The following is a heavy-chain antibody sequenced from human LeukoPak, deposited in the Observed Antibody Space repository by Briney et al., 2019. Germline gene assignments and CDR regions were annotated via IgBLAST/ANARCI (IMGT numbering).Heavy chain of an antibody. J-gene: IGHJ2*01. Sequence: PSETLSLTCAVYGGSFSGYYWSWVRQAPGKGLEWVSAISGSGGSTYYADSVKGRFTISRDNSKNTLYLQMNSLRAEDTAVYYCAKDGLYSTWYFDLWGRGTLVTVSS. D-gene: IGHD6-13*01. V-gene: IGHV3-23*01. CDR2: ISGSGGST. CDR3: AKDGLYSTWYFDL. CDR1: GGSFSGYY.